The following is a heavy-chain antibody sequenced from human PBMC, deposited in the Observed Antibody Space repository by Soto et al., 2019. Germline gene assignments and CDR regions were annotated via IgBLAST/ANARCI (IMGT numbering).Heavy chain of an antibody. Sequence: QVQLVESGGGVVQPGRSLRLSCAASGFTFSSYGMHWVRQAPGKGLEWVAVISYVGSNKYYADSVKGRFTISRDNSKNTLYLQMNSLRAEDTAVYYCAKDKGTIYGDSFDYWGQGTLVTVSS. D-gene: IGHD4-17*01. CDR3: AKDKGTIYGDSFDY. J-gene: IGHJ4*02. CDR2: ISYVGSNK. CDR1: GFTFSSYG. V-gene: IGHV3-30*18.